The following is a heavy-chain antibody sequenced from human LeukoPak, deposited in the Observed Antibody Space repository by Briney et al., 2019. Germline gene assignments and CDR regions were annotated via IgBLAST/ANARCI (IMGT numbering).Heavy chain of an antibody. Sequence: PSETLSLTCTVSGGSISSYYWSWIRQPPGKGLEWIGYIYYSGSTNYNPSLKSRVTISVDTSKNQFSLKLSSVTAADTAVYYCARMNMARGVMGAFDIWGQGTMVTVSS. CDR1: GGSISSYY. CDR2: IYYSGST. CDR3: ARMNMARGVMGAFDI. D-gene: IGHD3-10*01. J-gene: IGHJ3*02. V-gene: IGHV4-59*01.